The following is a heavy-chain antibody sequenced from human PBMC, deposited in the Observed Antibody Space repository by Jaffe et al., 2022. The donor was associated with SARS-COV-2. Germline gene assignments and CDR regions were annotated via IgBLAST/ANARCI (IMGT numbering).Heavy chain of an antibody. J-gene: IGHJ4*02. CDR1: GFTFSSYA. CDR3: ARAGYCSGGSCYSGQETDY. Sequence: QVQLVESGGGVVQPGRSLRLSCAASGFTFSSYAMHWVRQAPGKGLEWVAVISYDGSNKYYADSVKGRFTISRDNSKNTLYLQMNSLRAEDTAVYYCARAGYCSGGSCYSGQETDYWGQGTLVTVSS. CDR2: ISYDGSNK. V-gene: IGHV3-30-3*01. D-gene: IGHD2-15*01.